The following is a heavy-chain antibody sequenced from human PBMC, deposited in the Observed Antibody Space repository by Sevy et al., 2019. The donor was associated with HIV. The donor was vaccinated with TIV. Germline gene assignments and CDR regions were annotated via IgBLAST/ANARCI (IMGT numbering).Heavy chain of an antibody. V-gene: IGHV3-23*01. J-gene: IGHJ3*02. CDR2: IFRSGETT. D-gene: IGHD3-22*01. CDR3: AGARYDSSGSFDAFDI. Sequence: GGSLRLSCAASGFTFYNYAMNWVRQAPGKGPEWVSTIFRSGETTYYADSVKARFTISRDNSKNTLYLQMNSLRTEDTALYYCAGARYDSSGSFDAFDIWGQGTMVTVSS. CDR1: GFTFYNYA.